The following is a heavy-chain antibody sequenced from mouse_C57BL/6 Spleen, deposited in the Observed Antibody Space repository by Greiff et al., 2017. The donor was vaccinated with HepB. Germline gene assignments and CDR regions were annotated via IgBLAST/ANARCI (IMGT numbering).Heavy chain of an antibody. CDR3: SREYGV. V-gene: IGHV3-6*01. J-gene: IGHJ4*01. D-gene: IGHD2-10*02. Sequence: DVQLQESGPGLVKPSQSLSLTCSVTGYSITSGYYWNWIRQFPGNKLEWLGYISYDGSNNYNPSLKNRISITRDTSKNQFFLKLNSVTTEDTATYYCSREYGVWGQGASVTVSS. CDR2: ISYDGSN. CDR1: GYSITSGYY.